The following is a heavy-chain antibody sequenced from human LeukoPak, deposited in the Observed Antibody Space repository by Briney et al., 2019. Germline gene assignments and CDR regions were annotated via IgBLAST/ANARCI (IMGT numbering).Heavy chain of an antibody. J-gene: IGHJ4*02. D-gene: IGHD1-26*01. CDR3: EKDLKRDGKWEVDY. Sequence: GVSQRLSCEASGFTFSSYSMSWVRQAPGQGLEWVASIFLCGTVKYFADSVRGRFTITTDNSQNTLYLQMNSLRGDDTALYYCEKDLKRDGKWEVDYSGQGTLVTDPS. CDR1: GFTFSSYS. CDR2: IFLCGTVK. V-gene: IGHV3-23*01.